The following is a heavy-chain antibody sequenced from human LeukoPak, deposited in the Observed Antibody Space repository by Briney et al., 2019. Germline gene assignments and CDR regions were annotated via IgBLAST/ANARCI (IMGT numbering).Heavy chain of an antibody. Sequence: PSETLSLTCAVYGGSFSGYYWSWIRQPPGKGLEWIGEINHSGSTNYSPSLKSRVTISVDTSKNQFSLNLSSVTAADTAVYYCARGWYQGAFDIWGQGTVVTVSS. CDR3: ARGWYQGAFDI. D-gene: IGHD2-2*01. V-gene: IGHV4-34*01. J-gene: IGHJ3*02. CDR1: GGSFSGYY. CDR2: INHSGST.